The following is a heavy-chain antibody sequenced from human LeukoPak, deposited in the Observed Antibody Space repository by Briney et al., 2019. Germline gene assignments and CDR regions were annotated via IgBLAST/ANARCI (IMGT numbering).Heavy chain of an antibody. D-gene: IGHD2-2*01. CDR1: GGSSSSYY. J-gene: IGHJ4*02. Sequence: PSETLSRTCTVSGGSSSSYYWSWIRQPPGKGLEWIGYIYYSGSTNYNPSLKSRVTISVDTSKNQFSLKLSSVTAADTAVYYCARADYQPLLNFDYWGQGTLVTVSS. V-gene: IGHV4-59*01. CDR2: IYYSGST. CDR3: ARADYQPLLNFDY.